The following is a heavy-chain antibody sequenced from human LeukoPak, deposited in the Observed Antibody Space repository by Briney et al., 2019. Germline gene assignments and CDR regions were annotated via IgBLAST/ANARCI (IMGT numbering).Heavy chain of an antibody. CDR1: GYTFTGYY. CDR2: INPNSGDT. CDR3: ATERGIFSFDP. D-gene: IGHD3-10*01. J-gene: IGHJ5*02. Sequence: ASVKVSCKASGYTFTGYYIHWVRQAPGQGLQWMGWINPNSGDTNYAQKFQGRVTMTRDTSISTAYMELSRLRYDDTAVYYCATERGIFSFDPWGQGTLVTVSS. V-gene: IGHV1-2*02.